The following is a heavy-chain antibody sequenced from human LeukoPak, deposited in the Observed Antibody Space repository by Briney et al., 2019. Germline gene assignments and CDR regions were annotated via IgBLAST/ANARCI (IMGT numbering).Heavy chain of an antibody. J-gene: IGHJ4*02. V-gene: IGHV3-30*03. D-gene: IGHD2/OR15-2a*01. CDR3: ARDRENIGY. CDR1: GFTFSNYG. Sequence: GRSLRLSCAASGFTFSNYGMHWVRQAPGKGLDWVAVISFGGNNQYYADSVKGRFAISRDNAKNTLCLQMNSLRAEDTAVYYCARDRENIGYWGQGTLVTVSS. CDR2: ISFGGNNQ.